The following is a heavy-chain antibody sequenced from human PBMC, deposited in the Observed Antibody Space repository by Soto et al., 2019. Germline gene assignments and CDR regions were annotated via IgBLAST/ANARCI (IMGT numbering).Heavy chain of an antibody. V-gene: IGHV3-53*01. CDR1: GFTFSSND. CDR3: ATRPLLPGDP. D-gene: IGHD3-22*01. CDR2: IYSSGST. Sequence: EVQLVESGGGLIQPGGSLRLSCAASGFTFSSNDMNWVRQAPGKGLEWVSLIYSSGSTSYADSVKGRFTISRDNSKNTLYLQMSSLRAEATAVYYCATRPLLPGDPWGQGTMVTVSS. J-gene: IGHJ3*01.